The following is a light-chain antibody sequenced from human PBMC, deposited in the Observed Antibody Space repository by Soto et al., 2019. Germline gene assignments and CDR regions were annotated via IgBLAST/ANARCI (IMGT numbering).Light chain of an antibody. Sequence: VLTQSPCALSLSPGERATLSCRASQSLSSSYLAWYQQKPGQAPRLLIYGTSIRATGIPDRFSGSGSGTDFTLTITRLEPEDFAVYYCQRFGTSPPWTFGQGSKAAIK. J-gene: IGKJ1*01. CDR1: QSLSSSY. CDR2: GTS. CDR3: QRFGTSPPWT. V-gene: IGKV3-20*01.